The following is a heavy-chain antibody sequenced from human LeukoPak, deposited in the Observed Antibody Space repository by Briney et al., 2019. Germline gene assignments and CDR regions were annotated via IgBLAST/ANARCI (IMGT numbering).Heavy chain of an antibody. CDR2: IYYSGAT. CDR1: GASISSDDYY. D-gene: IGHD3-16*02. Sequence: SETLSLTCTVSGASISSDDYYWSWIRQPPGRGLEWIGYIYYSGATYDNPSLKSRVSISVDTSKNQSSLKLSSVTAADTAVYYCARVRASAAHPLDYWGQGTLVTVSS. J-gene: IGHJ4*02. CDR3: ARVRASAAHPLDY. V-gene: IGHV4-30-4*01.